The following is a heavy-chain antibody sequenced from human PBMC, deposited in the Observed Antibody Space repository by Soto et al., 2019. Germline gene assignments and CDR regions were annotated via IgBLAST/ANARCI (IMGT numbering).Heavy chain of an antibody. D-gene: IGHD6-13*01. CDR3: AKCGSTWESGIDY. CDR2: INNDGSAT. CDR1: GFTFSSYS. V-gene: IGHV3-74*03. J-gene: IGHJ4*01. Sequence: PGGSLRLFCPGSGFTFSSYSMHWIRQAPGKGLVWVSRINNDGSATEYADSVKGRFTMSRDNAKNTLYLQMNSLRAEDTALYHCAKCGSTWESGIDYWGHGTLVTVSS.